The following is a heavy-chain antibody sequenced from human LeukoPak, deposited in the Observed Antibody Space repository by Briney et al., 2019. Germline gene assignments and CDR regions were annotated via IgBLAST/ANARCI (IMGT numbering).Heavy chain of an antibody. Sequence: GGSLRLSCAASGFTFSSYAMSWVRQAPGKGLEWVSAISGSGGSTYYADSVKGRFTISRDNSKNTLYLQMTSLRAEDTAVYYCAKRHCSSASCYTSTFDYWDQGTLVTVSS. J-gene: IGHJ4*02. CDR2: ISGSGGST. CDR3: AKRHCSSASCYTSTFDY. CDR1: GFTFSSYA. V-gene: IGHV3-23*01. D-gene: IGHD2-2*02.